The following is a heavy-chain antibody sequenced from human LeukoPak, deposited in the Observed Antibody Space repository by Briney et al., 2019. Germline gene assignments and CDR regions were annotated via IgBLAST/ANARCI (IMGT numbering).Heavy chain of an antibody. D-gene: IGHD3-10*01. CDR2: MSPNSGNT. Sequence: ASVKVSCKASGYTFTSYDINWVRQAPGQGLEWMGWMSPNSGNTGYAQKFQGRVTMTRDTSISTAYMELSRLRSDDTAVYYCARGCMVRGSDDAFDIWGQGTMVTVSS. V-gene: IGHV1-8*01. CDR1: GYTFTSYD. CDR3: ARGCMVRGSDDAFDI. J-gene: IGHJ3*02.